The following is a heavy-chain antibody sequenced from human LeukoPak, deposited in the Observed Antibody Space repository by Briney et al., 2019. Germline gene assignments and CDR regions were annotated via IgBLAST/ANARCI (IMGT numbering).Heavy chain of an antibody. CDR3: AREITMIVVVTEEEVGAFDI. Sequence: GASVKVSCKASGYTFTSYAMNWVRQAPGQGLEWIGWINTNTGNPTYAQGFTGRFVFSLDTSVSTAYLQISSLKAEDTAVYYCAREITMIVVVTEEEVGAFDIWGQGTMVTVSS. CDR2: INTNTGNP. V-gene: IGHV7-4-1*02. D-gene: IGHD3-22*01. CDR1: GYTFTSYA. J-gene: IGHJ3*02.